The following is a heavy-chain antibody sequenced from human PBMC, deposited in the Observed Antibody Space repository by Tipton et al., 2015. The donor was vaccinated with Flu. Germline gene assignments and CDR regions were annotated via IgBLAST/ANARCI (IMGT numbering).Heavy chain of an antibody. Sequence: TLSLTCTVSGGSISSSGHYWGWIRQAPGRGLEWVGSIYYTGYPYYNSSLKSRLAMSIDTSKKQFSLRLSSVTAADTAVYYCAKVLFGWVESWAQGTLVTVSS. D-gene: IGHD3-16*01. J-gene: IGHJ5*01. CDR1: GGSISSSGHY. CDR3: AKVLFGWVES. V-gene: IGHV4-39*07. CDR2: IYYTGYP.